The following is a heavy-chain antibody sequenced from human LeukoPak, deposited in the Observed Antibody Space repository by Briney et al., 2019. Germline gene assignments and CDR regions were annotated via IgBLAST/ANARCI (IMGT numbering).Heavy chain of an antibody. D-gene: IGHD3-10*01. J-gene: IGHJ3*02. CDR2: IIPIFGTA. CDR1: GGTFSSYA. Sequence: ASVKVSCKASGGTFSSYAISWVRQAPGQGLEWMGGIIPIFGTANYAQKFQGRVTITTDESTSTAYMELSSLRSEGTAVYYCASQDPRGAFDIWGQGTMVTVSS. CDR3: ASQDPRGAFDI. V-gene: IGHV1-69*05.